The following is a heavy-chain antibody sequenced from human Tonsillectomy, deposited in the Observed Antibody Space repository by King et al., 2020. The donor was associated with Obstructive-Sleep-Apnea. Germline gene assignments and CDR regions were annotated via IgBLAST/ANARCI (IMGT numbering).Heavy chain of an antibody. Sequence: QLQESGSGLVKTSQTLSLTCAVSGGSISRGGYSWSWFRQPPGKGLAWVGYIFHSGSAYYNPSLKSRVTISVDWYKNQFSLNLSSVTAADTAVYYCARGLNYYDSSQAFAIWGQGTVVTVSS. CDR3: ARGLNYYDSSQAFAI. V-gene: IGHV4-30-2*01. D-gene: IGHD3-22*01. J-gene: IGHJ3*02. CDR2: IFHSGSA. CDR1: GGSISRGGYS.